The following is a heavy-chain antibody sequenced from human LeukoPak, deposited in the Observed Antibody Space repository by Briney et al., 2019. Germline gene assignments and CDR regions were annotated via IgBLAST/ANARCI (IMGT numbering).Heavy chain of an antibody. V-gene: IGHV3-9*01. J-gene: IGHJ4*02. D-gene: IGHD3-22*01. CDR1: GFTFSSYS. CDR3: AKDMIPRTYYYDSSGYED. Sequence: GGSLRLSCAASGFTFSSYSMNWVRQAPGKGLEWVSGISWNSGSIGYADSVKGRFTISRDNAKNSLYLQMNSLRAEDTALYYCAKDMIPRTYYYDSSGYEDWGQGTLVTVSS. CDR2: ISWNSGSI.